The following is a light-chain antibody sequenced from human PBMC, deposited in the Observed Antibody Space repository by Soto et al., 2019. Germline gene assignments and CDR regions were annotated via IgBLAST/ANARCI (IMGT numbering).Light chain of an antibody. CDR2: GAS. J-gene: IGKJ4*01. Sequence: EIVMTQSPATLSVSPGERATLSCRASQSVSGNLAWYQQKPGQAPRLLIYGASTRATGIPARFSGSGSGTAFTLTIPSLQSEDFAVYYCQQYNDWPPLTFGGGTKVEIK. CDR1: QSVSGN. V-gene: IGKV3-15*01. CDR3: QQYNDWPPLT.